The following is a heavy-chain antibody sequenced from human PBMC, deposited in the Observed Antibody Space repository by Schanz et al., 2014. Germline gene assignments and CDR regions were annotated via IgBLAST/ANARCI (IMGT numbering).Heavy chain of an antibody. CDR1: GGSISSGGSS. CDR3: ARSPGECPGWLGS. Sequence: QLQLQESGSGLVKPSQTLSLTCGVSGGSISSGGSSWNWIRLPPGKGLEWIGYIYHSGSTYYNPSLKSRVPISLDRSTSQASLILNSLTAADTALYYCARSPGECPGWLGSWGQGTLVTVSS. V-gene: IGHV4-30-2*01. D-gene: IGHD2-21*01. CDR2: IYHSGST. J-gene: IGHJ5*01.